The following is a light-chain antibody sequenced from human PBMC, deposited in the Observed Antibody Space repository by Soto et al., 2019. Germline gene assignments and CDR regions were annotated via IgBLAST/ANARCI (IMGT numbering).Light chain of an antibody. J-gene: IGKJ1*01. CDR2: GAS. V-gene: IGKV3-20*01. Sequence: EIVLTQSPGTMSLSPGERATLFCRASQSVSSNYLACFQQKPGQAPRLLIYGASSRATGIPDRFSGGGSGTDFTLTINSLEPEDFAVYSCLQYGSSPRTFGQGTKVDIK. CDR3: LQYGSSPRT. CDR1: QSVSSNY.